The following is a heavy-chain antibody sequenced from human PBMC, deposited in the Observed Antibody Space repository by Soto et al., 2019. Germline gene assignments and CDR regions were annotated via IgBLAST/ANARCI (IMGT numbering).Heavy chain of an antibody. CDR3: ARPSRCSSTSCYSLGINWFDP. CDR2: INSDGSST. J-gene: IGHJ5*02. CDR1: GFTFSSYW. Sequence: EVQLVESGGGLVQPGGSLRLSCAASGFTFSSYWMHWVRQAPGKGLVWVSRINSDGSSTSYADSVKGRFTISRDNAKNTLYLQMNSLRAEDTAVYYCARPSRCSSTSCYSLGINWFDPWGQGTLVTVSS. D-gene: IGHD2-2*01. V-gene: IGHV3-74*01.